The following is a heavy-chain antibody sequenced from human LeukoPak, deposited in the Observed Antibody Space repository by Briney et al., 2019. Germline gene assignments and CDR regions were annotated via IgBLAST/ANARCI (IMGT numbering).Heavy chain of an antibody. CDR3: TTYTVGATTSHFDY. CDR1: GFTFSNAW. D-gene: IGHD1-26*01. J-gene: IGHJ4*02. CDR2: IKSKTDGGTT. Sequence: GGSLRLSCAASGFTFSNAWMSWARQAPGTGLEWVGRIKSKTDGGTTDYAAPVKGRFTISRDDSKNTVYLQMHSLKTEDTAVYYCTTYTVGATTSHFDYWGQGTLVTVSS. V-gene: IGHV3-15*01.